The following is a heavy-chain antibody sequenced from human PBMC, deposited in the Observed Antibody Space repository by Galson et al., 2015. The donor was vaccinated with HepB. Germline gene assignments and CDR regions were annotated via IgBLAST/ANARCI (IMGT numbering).Heavy chain of an antibody. V-gene: IGHV3-30*18. Sequence: SLRLSCAASGFTFSSYGMHWVRQAPGKGLEWVAVISYDGSNKYYADSVKGRFTISRDNSKNTLYLQMNSPRAEDTAVYYCAKDAHYDFWSGLGNYMDVWGKGTTVTVSS. D-gene: IGHD3-3*01. CDR1: GFTFSSYG. J-gene: IGHJ6*03. CDR2: ISYDGSNK. CDR3: AKDAHYDFWSGLGNYMDV.